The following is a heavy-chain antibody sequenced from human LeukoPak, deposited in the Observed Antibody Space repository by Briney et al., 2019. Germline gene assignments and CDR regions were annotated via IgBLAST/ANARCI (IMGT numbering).Heavy chain of an antibody. Sequence: GGSLRLSCAASGFTFSNAWMSWVRQAPGKGLEWVGRIKSKTDGGTTDYAAPVKGRFTISRDESKNTLYLQMNSLKTEDTAVYYWTTDIPPTYYYGSGSYYPPDYWGQGTLVTVSS. V-gene: IGHV3-15*01. CDR1: GFTFSNAW. CDR2: IKSKTDGGTT. D-gene: IGHD3-10*01. CDR3: TTDIPPTYYYGSGSYYPPDY. J-gene: IGHJ4*02.